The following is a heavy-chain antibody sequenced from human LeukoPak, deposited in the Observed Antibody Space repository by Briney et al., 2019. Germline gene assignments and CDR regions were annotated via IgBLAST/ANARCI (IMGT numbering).Heavy chain of an antibody. CDR3: ARDTESGSYSY. V-gene: IGHV4-59*01. CDR1: CGSISSYY. D-gene: IGHD1-26*01. CDR2: FYYSWST. J-gene: IGHJ4*02. Sequence: PSETLFLTCTVACGSISSYYWSWILQPPGRGLEWIGYFYYSWSTNYNPSLKSQVTISVDTSKNPFSLNLSSVTAADTAVYYCARDTESGSYSYWGQGTLVTVSS.